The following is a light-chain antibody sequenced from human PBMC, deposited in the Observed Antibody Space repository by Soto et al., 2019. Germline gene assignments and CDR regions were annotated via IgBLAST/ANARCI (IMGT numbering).Light chain of an antibody. V-gene: IGLV1-47*02. Sequence: QSVLTQTPSASGTPGQRVTMSCSGSSYNIENNFVYWYQHLPGTAPRLLIYNNNQRPSRVPDRFSGSKSGASASLTISGLRSDDAGDYYCATWDDSLSGRVYGGGTKLTVL. CDR1: SYNIENNF. CDR3: ATWDDSLSGRV. J-gene: IGLJ3*02. CDR2: NNN.